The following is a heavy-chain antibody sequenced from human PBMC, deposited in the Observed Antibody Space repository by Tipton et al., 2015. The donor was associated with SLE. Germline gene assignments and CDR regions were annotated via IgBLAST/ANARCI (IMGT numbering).Heavy chain of an antibody. D-gene: IGHD3-3*01. CDR1: GGSISSFY. CDR3: ARGGRFLEWLTY. Sequence: TLSLTCTVSGGSISSFYWSWVRQPPGKGLEWIGFIYYTGSTNFNPSLKSRVTISVDTSKKRFSLKLSSVTAADTAVYYCARGGRFLEWLTYWGQGTLVTVSS. J-gene: IGHJ4*02. V-gene: IGHV4-59*01. CDR2: IYYTGST.